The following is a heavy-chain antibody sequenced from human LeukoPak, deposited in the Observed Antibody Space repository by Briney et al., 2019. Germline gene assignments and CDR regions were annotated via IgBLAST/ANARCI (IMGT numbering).Heavy chain of an antibody. D-gene: IGHD2-15*01. CDR2: IYYSGST. CDR3: ARVPCSGGSCYSYAIWFDP. J-gene: IGHJ5*02. Sequence: SQTLSLTCTVSGDSISSSSYYWSWIRQHPGKGLEWIGYIYYSGSTYYNPSLKSRITLSVDTSKNQFSLKLSSVTAADTAVYYCARVPCSGGSCYSYAIWFDPWGQGTLVTISS. CDR1: GDSISSSSYY. V-gene: IGHV4-31*03.